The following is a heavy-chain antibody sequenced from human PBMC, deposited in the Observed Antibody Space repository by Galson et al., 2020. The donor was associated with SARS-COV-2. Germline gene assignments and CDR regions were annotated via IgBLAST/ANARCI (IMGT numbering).Heavy chain of an antibody. CDR2: FVPEDGET. D-gene: IGHD6-6*01. CDR3: ATDFAVRGIAARPGY. Sequence: ASVKVSCKVSGYTLTELSMHWVRQAPGKGLEWMGGFVPEDGETIYAQKFQGRVTMTEDTSTDTAYMELSSLRSEDTAVYYCATDFAVRGIAARPGYWGQGTLVTVSS. CDR1: GYTLTELS. V-gene: IGHV1-24*01. J-gene: IGHJ4*02.